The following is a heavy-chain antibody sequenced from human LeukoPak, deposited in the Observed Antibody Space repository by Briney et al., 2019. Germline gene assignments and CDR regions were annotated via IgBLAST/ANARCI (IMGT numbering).Heavy chain of an antibody. V-gene: IGHV1-2*02. CDR2: INPNSGGT. CDR1: GYTFTGYY. CDR3: ARDRGPRGGYYFDY. D-gene: IGHD6-25*01. Sequence: GASVKVSCKASGYTFTGYYMHWVRQAPGQGVEWMGWINPNSGGTNYAQKFQSRVTMTRDTSISTVYMELSRLRSDYTGVCYCARDRGPRGGYYFDYWGQGTLVTVSS. J-gene: IGHJ4*02.